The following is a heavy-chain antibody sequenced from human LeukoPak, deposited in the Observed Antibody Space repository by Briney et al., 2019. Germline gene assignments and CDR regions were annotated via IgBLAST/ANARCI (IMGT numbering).Heavy chain of an antibody. CDR2: IYVAGST. CDR1: GFTVSDSF. J-gene: IGHJ3*02. Sequence: GGSLRLSCAASGFTVSDSFMTWVRQAPGKGLEWVSVIYVAGSTYYADSVKGRFTVSRDNSKNTLYLQMSSLRADDTAMYYCARVCSQVDTAITLGAFDIWGQGTMVTVSS. D-gene: IGHD5-18*01. V-gene: IGHV3-53*01. CDR3: ARVCSQVDTAITLGAFDI.